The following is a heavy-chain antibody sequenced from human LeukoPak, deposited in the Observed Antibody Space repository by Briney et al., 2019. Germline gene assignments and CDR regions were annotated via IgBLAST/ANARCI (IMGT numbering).Heavy chain of an antibody. Sequence: PGGSLRLSCAASGFPFSTYGISWVRQAPGKGLEWVSAITGSGDFAKYADSVRGRLIISRDNSKNTVYLQMNSLTVEDTALYYCTKRITATAPFDSWGQGALVIISS. V-gene: IGHV3-23*01. CDR1: GFPFSTYG. CDR3: TKRITATAPFDS. J-gene: IGHJ4*02. D-gene: IGHD4-17*01. CDR2: ITGSGDFA.